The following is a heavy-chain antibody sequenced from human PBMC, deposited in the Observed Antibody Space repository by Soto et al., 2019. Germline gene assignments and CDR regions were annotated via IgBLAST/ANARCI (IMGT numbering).Heavy chain of an antibody. CDR1: GFTLSSYG. CDR2: IPNTENKK. CDR3: ARTAGGRVRGALDI. Sequence: QVHLAESGGGVVQPGTSLRLSCVASGFTLSSYGMHWVRQAPGKGLEWVAVIPNTENKKYYADSVKGRFTISRDNSQNTLFLQMDSLMSEDTAMYYCARTAGGRVRGALDIWGQGTMVTVS. J-gene: IGHJ3*02. V-gene: IGHV3-30-3*01. D-gene: IGHD6-13*01.